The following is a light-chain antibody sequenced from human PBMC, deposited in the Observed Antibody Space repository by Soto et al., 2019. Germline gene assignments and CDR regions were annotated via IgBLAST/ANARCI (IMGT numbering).Light chain of an antibody. CDR3: QQSYSTPPFT. CDR2: EAS. Sequence: DIQMTQSPSPLSASVGDRVDITCRTSQSVSSYLNWYQAKPGKAPKLLIYEASSLESGVPSRFSGSESGTDFTLTISSLQPEDSATYYCQQSYSTPPFTFGPGTRVDI. V-gene: IGKV1-39*01. CDR1: QSVSSY. J-gene: IGKJ3*01.